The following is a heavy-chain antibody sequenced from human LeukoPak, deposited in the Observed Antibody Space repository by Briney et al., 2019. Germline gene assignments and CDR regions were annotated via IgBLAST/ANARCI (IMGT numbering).Heavy chain of an antibody. J-gene: IGHJ4*02. CDR1: GYTFTSYG. V-gene: IGHV1-18*01. Sequence: GASVKVSCKASGYTFTSYGISWVRQAPGQGLEWMGWISAYNGNTNYAQKLQGRVTMTTDTSTSTAYMELRSLRSDDTAVYYCARTLHYCSGGSCYSFGYWGQGTLVTVSS. CDR2: ISAYNGNT. D-gene: IGHD2-15*01. CDR3: ARTLHYCSGGSCYSFGY.